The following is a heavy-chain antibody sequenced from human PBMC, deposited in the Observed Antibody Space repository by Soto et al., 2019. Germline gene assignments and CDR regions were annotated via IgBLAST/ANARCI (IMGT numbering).Heavy chain of an antibody. D-gene: IGHD3-10*01. V-gene: IGHV1-18*01. CDR2: ISAYNGNT. CDR1: GYTFTSYD. J-gene: IGHJ5*02. Sequence: ASVKVSCKASGYTFTSYDINWVRQATGQGLEWMGWISAYNGNTNYAQKLQGRVTMTTDTSTSTAYMELRSLRSDDTAVYYCARRSKPLWFGELYNWFDPWGQGTLVTVSS. CDR3: ARRSKPLWFGELYNWFDP.